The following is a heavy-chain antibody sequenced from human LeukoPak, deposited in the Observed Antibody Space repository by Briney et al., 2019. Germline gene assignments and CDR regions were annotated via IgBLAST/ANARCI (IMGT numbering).Heavy chain of an antibody. Sequence: ASVKVSCKASGYTFTDYYLHWVRQAPGQGLEWMGWINPNSGGIKFVQKFQGRVTMTRDMSISTAYMELSSLTSDDTAVYYCARDEFSGGGDCCPFHSWGQGTLVTVSS. V-gene: IGHV1-2*02. D-gene: IGHD2-21*02. CDR2: INPNSGGI. CDR1: GYTFTDYY. J-gene: IGHJ4*02. CDR3: ARDEFSGGGDCCPFHS.